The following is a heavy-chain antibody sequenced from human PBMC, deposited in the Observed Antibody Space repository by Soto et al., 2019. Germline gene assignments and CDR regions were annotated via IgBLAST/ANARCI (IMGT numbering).Heavy chain of an antibody. CDR3: ARRDGSEAFDI. Sequence: ESGGGLIQPGWSLRLSCAVSGFSVSDNYMTWVRQAPGKGLEWLSIIYRGGGTYSADSVRGRIIISRDNSQNTVHLQMNNLRAEDTAVYYCARRDGSEAFDIWGQGTMVTVAS. J-gene: IGHJ3*02. CDR1: GFSVSDNY. CDR2: IYRGGGT. D-gene: IGHD1-26*01. V-gene: IGHV3-53*01.